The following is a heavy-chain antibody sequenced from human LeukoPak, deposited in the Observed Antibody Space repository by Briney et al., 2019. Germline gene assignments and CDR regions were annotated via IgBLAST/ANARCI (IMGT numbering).Heavy chain of an antibody. CDR3: ARIQLWRYFDY. V-gene: IGHV3-23*01. Sequence: GGSLRLSCAASGLTFSNYAMSWVSQVPGKGLEWISAISVSGGSTNYADSVKGRLTIYRDHSKNTLYLQMDSLAAEDTAVYYCARIQLWRYFDYWGQGTLVTVSS. J-gene: IGHJ4*02. D-gene: IGHD5-18*01. CDR1: GLTFSNYA. CDR2: ISVSGGST.